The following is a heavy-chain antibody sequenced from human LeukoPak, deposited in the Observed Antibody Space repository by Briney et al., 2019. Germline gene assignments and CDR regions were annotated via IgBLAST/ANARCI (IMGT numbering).Heavy chain of an antibody. CDR2: IYAGGTT. CDR3: ARAPTITTIFDC. CDR1: EFTVSSNY. V-gene: IGHV3-66*01. J-gene: IGHJ4*02. Sequence: GGSLRLSCAASEFTVSSNYMSWVRQAPGKGLEWVAVIYAGGTTHYADSVKGRFTISRDNSRNTLYLQMNILRAEDTAVYYCARAPTITTIFDCWGQGTLVTVSS. D-gene: IGHD4-11*01.